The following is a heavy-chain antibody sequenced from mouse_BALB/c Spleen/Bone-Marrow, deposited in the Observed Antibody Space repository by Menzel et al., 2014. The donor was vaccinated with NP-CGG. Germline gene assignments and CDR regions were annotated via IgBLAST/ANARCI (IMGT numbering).Heavy chain of an antibody. V-gene: IGHV4-1*02. CDR2: INPDSSTI. CDR1: RVDFSRFW. J-gene: IGHJ3*01. CDR3: TRLHYYGYSAY. D-gene: IGHD1-2*01. Sequence: EASRVDFSRFWMSWVRQAPGKGLEWIGEINPDSSTINYTPSLKDKFIISRVNAKNTLYLQKSKVRSEDTALYYCTRLHYYGYSAYWGQGTLVTVST.